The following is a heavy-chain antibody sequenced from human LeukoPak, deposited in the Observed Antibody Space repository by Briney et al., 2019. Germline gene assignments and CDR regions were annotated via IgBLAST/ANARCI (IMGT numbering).Heavy chain of an antibody. V-gene: IGHV1-24*01. D-gene: IGHD3-10*01. CDR3: ATGAMVYDY. J-gene: IGHJ4*02. CDR1: GSTLTKIS. CDR2: LSPRDGET. Sequence: ASVKVSCTVSGSTLTKISIDWVRQAPGKGLERMGSLSPRDGETSHAQKFQGRFNMTADTSTDTAYMEMSSLDSGDTAVYYCATGAMVYDYWGQGTLVIVSS.